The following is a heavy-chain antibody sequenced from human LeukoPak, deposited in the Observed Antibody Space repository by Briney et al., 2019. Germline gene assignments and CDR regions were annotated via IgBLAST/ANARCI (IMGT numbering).Heavy chain of an antibody. CDR1: GGTFISYA. CDR3: ARVVILGRESYSTNYFDY. V-gene: IGHV1-69*04. D-gene: IGHD1-26*01. CDR2: IIPILGIS. J-gene: IGHJ4*02. Sequence: SVKVSCKASGGTFISYAISGVRQAPGQGREWMGRIIPILGISNYAKKFQGRFTITADKSTSTAYMELSSLRSEDTAVYYCARVVILGRESYSTNYFDYWGQGTLVTVSS.